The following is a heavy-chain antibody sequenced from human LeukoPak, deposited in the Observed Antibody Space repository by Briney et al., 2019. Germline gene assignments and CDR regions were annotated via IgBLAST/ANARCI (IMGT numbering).Heavy chain of an antibody. J-gene: IGHJ4*02. Sequence: GGSLRLSCAASGFTFSDYYMSWIRQAPGKGLEWVSYISSSGSTIYYADSVKGRFTISRDDSNSIAYLQMNSLKTEDTAVYYCTRDQTPYYWGQGTLVIVSS. CDR1: GFTFSDYY. V-gene: IGHV3-11*01. CDR2: ISSSGSTI. CDR3: TRDQTPYY.